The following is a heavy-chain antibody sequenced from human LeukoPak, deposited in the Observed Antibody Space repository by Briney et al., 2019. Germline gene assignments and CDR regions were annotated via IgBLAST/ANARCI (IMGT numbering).Heavy chain of an antibody. J-gene: IGHJ6*02. D-gene: IGHD3-22*01. V-gene: IGHV6-1*01. Sequence: SQTLSLTCAISGDSVSSNSAAWNWIRQSPSRGLEWLGRTYYRSKWYNDYAVSVKSRITINPDTSKNQFSLQLNSVTPEDTAVYYCARVLSNYYDSSGYYAGMDVWGQGPRSPSP. CDR3: ARVLSNYYDSSGYYAGMDV. CDR2: TYYRSKWYN. CDR1: GDSVSSNSAA.